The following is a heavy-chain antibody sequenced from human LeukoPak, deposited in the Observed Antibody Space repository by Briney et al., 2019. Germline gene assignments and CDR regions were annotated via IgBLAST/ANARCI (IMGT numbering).Heavy chain of an antibody. CDR3: ARDTYDYVWGSYRLADAFDI. D-gene: IGHD3-16*02. CDR1: GFTFSSYS. Sequence: SGGSLRLSCAASGFTFSSYSMNWVRQAPGKGLEWVSSISSSSSYIYYADSVKGRFTISGDNAKNSLYLQMNSLRAEDTAVYYCARDTYDYVWGSYRLADAFDIWGQGTMVTVSS. J-gene: IGHJ3*02. V-gene: IGHV3-21*01. CDR2: ISSSSSYI.